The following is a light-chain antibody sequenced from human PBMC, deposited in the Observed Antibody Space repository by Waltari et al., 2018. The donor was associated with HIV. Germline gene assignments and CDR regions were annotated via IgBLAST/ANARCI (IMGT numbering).Light chain of an antibody. CDR3: SAWDGSLAAWV. J-gene: IGLJ3*02. CDR1: DINVGGHG. CDR2: RNN. Sequence: QPGLTQPPSVSKGLGQTATLTCTANDINVGGHGAAWLQQHQGHPPKLLSYRNNNRPSGISQRFSASRSGNTASLTVTGLQPEDEADYYYSAWDGSLAAWVFGGGTKLTVL. V-gene: IGLV10-54*04.